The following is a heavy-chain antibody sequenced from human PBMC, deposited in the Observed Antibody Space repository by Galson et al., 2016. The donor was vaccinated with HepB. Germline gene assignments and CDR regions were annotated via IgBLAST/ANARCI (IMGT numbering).Heavy chain of an antibody. D-gene: IGHD2/OR15-2a*01. CDR3: ARIVDFHGKGAYFGL. J-gene: IGHJ4*02. CDR1: GFIFEDYA. V-gene: IGHV3-9*01. CDR2: VRGDSRSE. Sequence: SLRLSCAASGFIFEDYAMHWVRQVPGKGLEWVSGVRGDSRSEAYADSVRGRSTVSRDNAKNSLYRRMNSLRIEDSALYYCARIVDFHGKGAYFGLWGQGIPVIVSS.